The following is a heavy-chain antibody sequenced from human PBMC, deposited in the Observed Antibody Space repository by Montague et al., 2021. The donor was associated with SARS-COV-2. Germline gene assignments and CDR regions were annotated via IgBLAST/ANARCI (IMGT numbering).Heavy chain of an antibody. D-gene: IGHD3-22*01. CDR3: ARGRLYYDSSGYYFDY. J-gene: IGHJ4*02. V-gene: IGHV4-61*02. Sequence: TSGSTNYNPSLKSRVTISLDTSKNQFSLKLSSVTAADTAVYYCARGRLYYDSSGYYFDYWGKWNLVNVS. CDR2: TSGST.